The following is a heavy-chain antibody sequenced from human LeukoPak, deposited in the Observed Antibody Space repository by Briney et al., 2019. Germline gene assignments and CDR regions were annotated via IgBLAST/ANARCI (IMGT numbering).Heavy chain of an antibody. D-gene: IGHD3-3*01. CDR2: ISAYNGNT. CDR1: GYTFTNYG. V-gene: IGHV1-18*01. Sequence: ASVKVSCKASGYTFTNYGISWVRQAPGQGLEWMGWISAYNGNTNYAQKLQGRVTMTTDTSTSTAYMELRSLRSDDTAVYYCARSSGLRSLEWPLEYWGQGTLVTVSS. J-gene: IGHJ4*02. CDR3: ARSSGLRSLEWPLEY.